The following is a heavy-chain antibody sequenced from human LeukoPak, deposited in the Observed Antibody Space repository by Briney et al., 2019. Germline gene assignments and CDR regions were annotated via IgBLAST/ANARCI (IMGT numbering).Heavy chain of an antibody. V-gene: IGHV4-39*07. CDR1: GGSINSSTSF. J-gene: IGHJ4*02. D-gene: IGHD2-15*01. Sequence: SETLSLTCTVSGGSINSSTSFWGWIRQAPGQGLEWIGSIYHSGSTYYNPSLKSRVTISIDASKNQFSLRLTSVTAADTAVYYCARGTPYFDYWGQGTLVTVSS. CDR2: IYHSGST. CDR3: ARGTPYFDY.